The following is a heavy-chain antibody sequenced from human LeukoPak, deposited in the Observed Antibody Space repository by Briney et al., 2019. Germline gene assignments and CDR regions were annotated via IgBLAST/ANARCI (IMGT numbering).Heavy chain of an antibody. Sequence: GGSLRLSCAASRLTLIGDYYMAWMRQAPGKGLEWASYIGDSGSTIFYADPVKGRFTISRGDAKNSLYLQMNSLRAEDTAVYYCASMICSTTSCWIEFWGQGTLVIVSS. CDR2: IGDSGSTI. CDR1: RLTLIGDYY. J-gene: IGHJ4*02. CDR3: ASMICSTTSCWIEF. D-gene: IGHD2-2*01. V-gene: IGHV3-11*04.